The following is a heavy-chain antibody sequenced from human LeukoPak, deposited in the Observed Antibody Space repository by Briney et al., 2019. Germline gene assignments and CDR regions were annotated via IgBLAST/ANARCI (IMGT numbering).Heavy chain of an antibody. CDR1: GFTFRSFG. V-gene: IGHV3-30*18. CDR2: ILYGGSNK. CDR3: AKVKWTGLAKAFDY. D-gene: IGHD3/OR15-3a*01. Sequence: GTSLRLSCAASGFTFRSFGMHWARQTPGKGLECVAVILYGGSNKYYADSVKGRFTISRDNSKDTLYLQMTSVRSADKAVYYCAKVKWTGLAKAFDYWGQGTLVTVSS. J-gene: IGHJ4*02.